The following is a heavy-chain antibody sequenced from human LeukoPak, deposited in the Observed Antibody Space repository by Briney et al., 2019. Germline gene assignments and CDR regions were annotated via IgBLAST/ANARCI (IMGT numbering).Heavy chain of an antibody. CDR2: INPNSGVT. D-gene: IGHD6-13*01. Sequence: GASLKVSCKASGYTFTDYYMHWVRQAPGQGLEWMGWINPNSGVTNYPQKFQGRVTMTRDTSISTAYIELSRLRSDDTAVYYCARERYSSSHFGYWGQGTLVTVSS. V-gene: IGHV1-2*02. J-gene: IGHJ4*02. CDR1: GYTFTDYY. CDR3: ARERYSSSHFGY.